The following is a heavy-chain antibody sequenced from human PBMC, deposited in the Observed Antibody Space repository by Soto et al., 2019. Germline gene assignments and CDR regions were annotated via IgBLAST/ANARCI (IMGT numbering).Heavy chain of an antibody. CDR1: GYSISSYY. Sequence: SETLSLTCTVSGYSISSYYWNWIRQPAGKALEWIGRISTSGSTIFNPSLKSRVTMSVDTSQNQFSLKLSSVTAADTAVYYCGWGNIVATIGPGYYYGMDVWGQGTTVTVSS. D-gene: IGHD5-12*01. J-gene: IGHJ6*02. CDR2: ISTSGST. CDR3: GWGNIVATIGPGYYYGMDV. V-gene: IGHV4-4*07.